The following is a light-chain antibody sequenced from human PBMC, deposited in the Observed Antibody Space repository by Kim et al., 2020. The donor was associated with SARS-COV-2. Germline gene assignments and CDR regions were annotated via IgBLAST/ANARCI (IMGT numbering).Light chain of an antibody. Sequence: EIVLTQSPATLSLSPGERATLSCRASQSVSSDLSWYQQKPGQAPRLLISDASNRATGIPARFGGSGSGTDFTLTISSLEPEDFAVYYCLQRNYWPLPFGGGTKVDIK. CDR2: DAS. CDR3: LQRNYWPLP. CDR1: QSVSSD. V-gene: IGKV3-11*01. J-gene: IGKJ4*01.